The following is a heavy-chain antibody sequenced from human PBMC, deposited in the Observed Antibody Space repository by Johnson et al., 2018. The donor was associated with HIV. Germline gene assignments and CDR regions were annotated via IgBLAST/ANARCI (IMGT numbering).Heavy chain of an antibody. CDR1: GFTFSSYA. CDR3: AKGGGSGWSDAFDI. V-gene: IGHV3-30*04. J-gene: IGHJ3*02. CDR2: ISYDGSNK. D-gene: IGHD6-19*01. Sequence: HVQLVESGGGVVQPGRSLRLSCAASGFTFSSYAMHWVRQAPGKGLEWVAVISYDGSNKYYADSVKGRFTISRDNSKNTMYLQMNSLRAEDTAVYYCAKGGGSGWSDAFDIWGQGTMVTVSS.